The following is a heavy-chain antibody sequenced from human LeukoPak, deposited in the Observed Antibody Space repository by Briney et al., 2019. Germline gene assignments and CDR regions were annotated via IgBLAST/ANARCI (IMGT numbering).Heavy chain of an antibody. D-gene: IGHD2-15*01. CDR1: GYSFTSYW. V-gene: IGHV5-51*03. CDR2: IYPGDSDT. J-gene: IGHJ3*02. CDR3: ASSGYCSGGSCYSDAFDI. Sequence: PGESLKISCKGSGYSFTSYWIGWVRQMPGKGLEWMGIIYPGDSDTRYSPSFQGQVTISADKSIITAYLQWSSLKASDTAMYYCASSGYCSGGSCYSDAFDIWGQGTMVTVSS.